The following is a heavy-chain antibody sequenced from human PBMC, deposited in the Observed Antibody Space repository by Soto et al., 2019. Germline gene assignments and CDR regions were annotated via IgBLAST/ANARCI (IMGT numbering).Heavy chain of an antibody. Sequence: EVQLVESGGGLVQPGGSLRLSCVVSGFTLGGYSMNWVRQAPGKGLEWVSYISDSGSRMYYADSVKGRFTISRDSAKNSLYLQMNSLRAEDTAVYYCAPQGVGATGYLYWGQVTLVTVSS. CDR3: APQGVGATGYLY. V-gene: IGHV3-48*01. J-gene: IGHJ4*02. CDR2: ISDSGSRM. D-gene: IGHD1-26*01. CDR1: GFTLGGYS.